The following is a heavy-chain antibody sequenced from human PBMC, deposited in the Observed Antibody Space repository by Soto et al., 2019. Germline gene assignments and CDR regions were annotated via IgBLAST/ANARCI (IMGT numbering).Heavy chain of an antibody. J-gene: IGHJ3*02. CDR3: ARDRVAGIWGDAVDI. CDR1: GSTFTNNG. V-gene: IGHV1-18*04. CDR2: INPYNANV. D-gene: IGHD3-16*01. Sequence: QVQLVQSGAEVKKPGASVKVSCKTSGSTFTNNGINWVRQAPEQGLEWMRWINPYNANVNYAQKLQGRVTMTTDTSTSTAYMDLRSLTSDDTAVYYCARDRVAGIWGDAVDIWGQGTMVTVSS.